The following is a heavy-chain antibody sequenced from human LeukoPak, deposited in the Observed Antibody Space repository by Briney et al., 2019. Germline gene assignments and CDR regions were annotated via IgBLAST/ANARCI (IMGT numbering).Heavy chain of an antibody. V-gene: IGHV1-46*01. CDR2: INPSGGST. D-gene: IGHD6-13*01. CDR1: GYTFTSYY. Sequence: ASVKVSYKASGYTFTSYYMHWVRQAPGQGLVWMGIINPSGGSTSYAQKFQGRVTMTRDTSTSTVYMELSSLRSEDTAVYYCARAVAAAGYWFDPWGQGTLVTVSS. J-gene: IGHJ5*02. CDR3: ARAVAAAGYWFDP.